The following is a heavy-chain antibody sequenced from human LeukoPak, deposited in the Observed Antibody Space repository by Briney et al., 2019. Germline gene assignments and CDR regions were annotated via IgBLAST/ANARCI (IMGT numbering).Heavy chain of an antibody. Sequence: GGSLRLSCAASGFTFSSSWMTWVRQAPGKGLEWVASINQDGGEIHYVDSVKGRFTISRDNAKNSLYLQMNSLTAGDAAVHYCVRAHHPGGWFDPWGQGTLVTVSS. V-gene: IGHV3-7*04. J-gene: IGHJ5*02. D-gene: IGHD3-10*01. CDR2: INQDGGEI. CDR3: VRAHHPGGWFDP. CDR1: GFTFSSSW.